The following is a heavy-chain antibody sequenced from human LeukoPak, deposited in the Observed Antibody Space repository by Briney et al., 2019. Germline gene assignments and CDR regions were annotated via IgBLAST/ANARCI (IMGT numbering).Heavy chain of an antibody. CDR3: ASQRAVEMANFDY. D-gene: IGHD5-24*01. CDR2: IYYSGST. V-gene: IGHV4-59*08. Sequence: SETLSLTCTVSGGSISSYYWCWIRQPPGKGLEWIGYIYYSGSTNYNPSLKSRVTISVDTSKNQFSLKLSSVTAADTAVYYCASQRAVEMANFDYWGQGTLVTVSS. J-gene: IGHJ4*02. CDR1: GGSISSYY.